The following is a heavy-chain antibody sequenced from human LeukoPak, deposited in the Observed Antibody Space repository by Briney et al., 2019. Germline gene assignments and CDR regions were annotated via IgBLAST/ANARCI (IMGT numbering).Heavy chain of an antibody. Sequence: SLGYSRATSRSTCSRKEMNWVLPVSWKKLEWVSYISSSGSTIYYADSVKGRFTISRDNAKNSLYLQMNSLRAEDTAVYYCKSGELFLYGMDVWGQGTTVTVSS. CDR1: RSTCSRKE. J-gene: IGHJ6*02. CDR2: ISSSGSTI. CDR3: KSGELFLYGMDV. D-gene: IGHD3-10*01. V-gene: IGHV3-48*03.